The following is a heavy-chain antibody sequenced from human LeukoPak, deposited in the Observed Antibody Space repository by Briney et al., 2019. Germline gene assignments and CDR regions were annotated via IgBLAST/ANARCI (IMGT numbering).Heavy chain of an antibody. Sequence: GGSLRLSCAASGFTFSSYAMSWVRQAPGKGLEWVSAIGGSGGSTYYADSVKGRFTISRDNSKNTLYLQMNSLRAEDTAVYYCAKLPTVTKLQDVWAKGPRSPSP. CDR3: AKLPTVTKLQDV. CDR1: GFTFSSYA. CDR2: IGGSGGST. V-gene: IGHV3-23*01. J-gene: IGHJ6*02. D-gene: IGHD4-17*01.